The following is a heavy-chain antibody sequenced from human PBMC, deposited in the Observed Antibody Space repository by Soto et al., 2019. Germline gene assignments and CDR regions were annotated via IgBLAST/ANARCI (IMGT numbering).Heavy chain of an antibody. V-gene: IGHV3-15*01. J-gene: IGHJ4*02. CDR3: TTGRFSSSLYFDS. Sequence: EVQLVESGGGLVKPGGTLRVSCAASGITFSNVWMTCVRQAPGKGLEWVGRIKSKTDGGTTDYGAPGRGRFTISRDDSKNTLYLQMNSLKPDDTAVYYCTTGRFSSSLYFDSWGQGTLVTVSS. CDR2: IKSKTDGGTT. D-gene: IGHD6-6*01. CDR1: GITFSNVW.